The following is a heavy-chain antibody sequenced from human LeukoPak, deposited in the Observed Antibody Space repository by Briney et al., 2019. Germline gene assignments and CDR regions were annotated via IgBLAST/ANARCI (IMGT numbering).Heavy chain of an antibody. Sequence: PSETLSLTCTVSGGSISSYYWSWIRQPAGKGLEWIGRIYTSGSTNYSPSLKSRVTMSVDTSKNQFSLKLSSVTAADTAVYYCARDIPIVGATAGGRHYYYYMDVWGKGTTVTVSS. V-gene: IGHV4-4*07. J-gene: IGHJ6*03. D-gene: IGHD1-26*01. CDR1: GGSISSYY. CDR2: IYTSGST. CDR3: ARDIPIVGATAGGRHYYYYMDV.